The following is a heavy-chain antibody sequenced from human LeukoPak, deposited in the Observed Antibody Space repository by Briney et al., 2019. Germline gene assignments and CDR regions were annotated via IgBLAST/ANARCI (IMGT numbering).Heavy chain of an antibody. Sequence: GGSLRLSCATSGFTFNIYGMHWVRQAPGKGLEWVAFIRYDGSNKDYADSVKGRFTISRDNSKNTLYLQMNGLRAEDTAVYYCAKVGSGWYGVDYWAQGTLVTVSS. D-gene: IGHD6-19*01. CDR2: IRYDGSNK. CDR1: GFTFNIYG. V-gene: IGHV3-30*02. CDR3: AKVGSGWYGVDY. J-gene: IGHJ4*02.